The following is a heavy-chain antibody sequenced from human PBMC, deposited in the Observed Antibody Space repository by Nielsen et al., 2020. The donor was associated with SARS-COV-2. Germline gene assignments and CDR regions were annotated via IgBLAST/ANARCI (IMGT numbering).Heavy chain of an antibody. V-gene: IGHV4-59*08. Sequence: SETLSLTCTVSGGSISSYYWSWIRQPPGKGLEWIGYIYYSGSTNYNPSLKSRLTISVDTSKNQFSLNLRSVTAADTAVYYCARSAAYYDFWSGYSPDSWGQGTLVTVSS. CDR2: IYYSGST. CDR3: ARSAAYYDFWSGYSPDS. CDR1: GGSISSYY. J-gene: IGHJ4*02. D-gene: IGHD3-3*01.